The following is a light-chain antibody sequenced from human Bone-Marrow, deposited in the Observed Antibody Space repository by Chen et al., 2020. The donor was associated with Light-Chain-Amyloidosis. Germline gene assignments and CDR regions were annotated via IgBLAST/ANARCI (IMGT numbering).Light chain of an antibody. Sequence: NFMLTQPHSVSESPGKTVIISCTRSSGSIATNYVQWYQQRPGSSPTTVIYEDDQRPSGVPDRFSGSIDRSSNSASLTISGVKTEDEAAYYCQAYQGSSQGVFGGGTKLTVL. J-gene: IGLJ3*02. CDR1: SGSIATNY. CDR3: QAYQGSSQGV. V-gene: IGLV6-57*01. CDR2: EDD.